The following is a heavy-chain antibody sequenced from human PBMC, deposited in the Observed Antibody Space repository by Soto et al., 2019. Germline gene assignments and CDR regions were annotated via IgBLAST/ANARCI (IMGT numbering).Heavy chain of an antibody. CDR1: GFTFSNAW. CDR2: IKSKTDGGTT. D-gene: IGHD6-19*01. Sequence: GGSLRLSCAASGFTFSNAWMSWVRQAPGKGLEWVGRIKSKTDGGTTDYAAPVKGRFTISRDDSKNTLYLQMNSLKTEDTAVYYCTTYSSGHTDWYFDLWGRGTLVTVSS. V-gene: IGHV3-15*01. CDR3: TTYSSGHTDWYFDL. J-gene: IGHJ2*01.